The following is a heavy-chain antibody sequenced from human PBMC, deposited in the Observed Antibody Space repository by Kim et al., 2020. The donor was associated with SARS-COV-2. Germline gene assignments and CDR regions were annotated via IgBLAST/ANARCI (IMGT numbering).Heavy chain of an antibody. Sequence: DSVKGRFTTSRDNAQNSLYLQMNSLRVEDTAVYYCARVALGGSSYYYLDYWGQGTLVTVSS. D-gene: IGHD3-22*01. CDR3: ARVALGGSSYYYLDY. J-gene: IGHJ4*02. V-gene: IGHV3-11*05.